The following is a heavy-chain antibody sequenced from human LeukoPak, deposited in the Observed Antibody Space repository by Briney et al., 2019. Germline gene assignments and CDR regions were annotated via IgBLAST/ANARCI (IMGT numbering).Heavy chain of an antibody. Sequence: ETGGSLRLSCAASGFTFSSYWMSWVRQAPGKGLEWVSSISTSSSYIYYVDSVKGRFTISRHNAKNSLYLQMDSLRAEDTAVYYCASETKRGYSYGSPTDAFDIWGQGT. D-gene: IGHD5-18*01. CDR1: GFTFSSYW. CDR2: ISTSSSYI. CDR3: ASETKRGYSYGSPTDAFDI. V-gene: IGHV3-21*01. J-gene: IGHJ3*02.